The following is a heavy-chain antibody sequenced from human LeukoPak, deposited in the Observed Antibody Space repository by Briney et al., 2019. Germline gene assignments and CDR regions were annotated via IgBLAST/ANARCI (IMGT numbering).Heavy chain of an antibody. CDR2: ISWNSGSI. CDR1: GFTFDDYA. V-gene: IGHV3-9*01. CDR3: AKAPGDYFYYMDV. Sequence: GGSLRLSCAASGFTFDDYAMHWVRHAPGKGLGGVSGISWNSGSIVYTDSVKGRFTISRDNAKNSLYLQMNSLRVEDTAVYYCAKAPGDYFYYMDVWGKGTRVTISS. J-gene: IGHJ6*03.